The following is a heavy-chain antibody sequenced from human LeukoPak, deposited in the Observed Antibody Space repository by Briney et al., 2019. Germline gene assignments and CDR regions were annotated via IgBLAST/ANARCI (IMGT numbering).Heavy chain of an antibody. J-gene: IGHJ4*02. CDR2: ISWDGGSP. D-gene: IGHD2-15*01. CDR3: AKDKAYCSGGSCYSGGFDY. CDR1: GFTFDDYA. V-gene: IGHV3-43D*03. Sequence: PGGSLRLSCAASGFTFDDYAMHWVRQAPGKGLEWVSLISWDGGSPYYADSVKGRFTISRDNSKNSLYLQMNSLRAEDTALYYCAKDKAYCSGGSCYSGGFDYWGQGTLVTVSS.